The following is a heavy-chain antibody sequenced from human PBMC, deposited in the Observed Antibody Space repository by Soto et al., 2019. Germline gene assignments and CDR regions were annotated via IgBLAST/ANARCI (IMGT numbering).Heavy chain of an antibody. J-gene: IGHJ6*02. CDR1: GYTFTSYD. CDR2: IIPIFGTA. V-gene: IGHV1-69*01. Sequence: QVQLVQSGAEVKKPGASVKVSCKASGYTFTSYDINWVRQAPGQGLEWMGGIIPIFGTANYAQKFQGRVTITADESTSTAYMELSSLRSEDTAVYYCARQYCSSTSCYSGPSYYYYYGMDVWGQGTTVTVSS. D-gene: IGHD2-2*01. CDR3: ARQYCSSTSCYSGPSYYYYYGMDV.